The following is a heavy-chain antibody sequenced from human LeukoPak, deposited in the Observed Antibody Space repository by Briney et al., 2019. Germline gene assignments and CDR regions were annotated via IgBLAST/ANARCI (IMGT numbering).Heavy chain of an antibody. D-gene: IGHD6-19*01. CDR3: ARDGDSSGVRAFDI. CDR1: GYTFTGYY. J-gene: IGHJ3*02. CDR2: INPNSGGT. Sequence: ASVKVFCKASGYTFTGYYMHWVRQAPGQGLEWMGWINPNSGGTNYAQKFQGRVTMTRDTSISTAYMELSRLRSDDTAVYYCARDGDSSGVRAFDIWGQGTMVTVSS. V-gene: IGHV1-2*02.